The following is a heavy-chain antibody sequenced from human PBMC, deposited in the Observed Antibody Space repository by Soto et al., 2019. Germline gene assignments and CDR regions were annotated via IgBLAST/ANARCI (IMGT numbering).Heavy chain of an antibody. CDR3: ARAGGTTVTGLWHFDS. J-gene: IGHJ4*02. D-gene: IGHD4-17*01. V-gene: IGHV3-33*01. CDR2: IWYDGTQK. Sequence: QVQLEESGGGVVQPGRSLRLSCEASGFTFNTYSMHSVRQPPGKGLEWLAAIWYDGTQKYYADSVKGRFIISRDNSKKTLYLEMNSLRAEDTAVYYCARAGGTTVTGLWHFDSWGQGTLVTVSS. CDR1: GFTFNTYS.